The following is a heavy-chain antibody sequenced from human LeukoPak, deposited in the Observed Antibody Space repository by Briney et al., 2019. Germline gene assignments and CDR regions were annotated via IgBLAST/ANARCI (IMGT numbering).Heavy chain of an antibody. CDR2: IYHGGST. CDR1: GGSISSNNW. J-gene: IGHJ5*02. CDR3: ARNGGTRWGNWFDP. Sequence: SETLSLTCVDSGGSISSNNWWSWVRQPPGKGLEWIGEIYHGGSTNYNPSLKSRVTISIDKTKNQLSLKLSSVTAADTAVYYCARNGGTRWGNWFDPWGQGTLVIVSS. D-gene: IGHD4-23*01. V-gene: IGHV4-4*02.